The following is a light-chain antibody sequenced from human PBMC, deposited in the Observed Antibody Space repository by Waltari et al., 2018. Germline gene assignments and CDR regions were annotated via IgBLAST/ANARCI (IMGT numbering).Light chain of an antibody. CDR1: QNIINY. Sequence: DIQMTQSPSSLSASVGDRVTITCRASQNIINYLNWYQQIPGKATKILIYTASSLRNGVPSRFSGSGSGTDFTLTISSLQPEEFATYYYQQSYNLPRTFGQGTKVEIK. V-gene: IGKV1-39*01. CDR3: QQSYNLPRT. J-gene: IGKJ1*01. CDR2: TAS.